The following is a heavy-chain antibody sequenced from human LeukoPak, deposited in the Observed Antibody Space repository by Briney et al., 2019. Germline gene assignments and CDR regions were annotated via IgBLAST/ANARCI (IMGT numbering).Heavy chain of an antibody. D-gene: IGHD1-26*01. CDR1: GGSISSHH. Sequence: SETLSLTCTVSGGSISSHHWNWIRQPPGKGLEYVGNIHGGGSTNYNPSLKSRVTISVDTSKNQFSLKLSSVTAADTAVYYCAREDGVGAFFDYWGQGTLVTVSS. CDR3: AREDGVGAFFDY. V-gene: IGHV4-59*11. CDR2: IHGGGST. J-gene: IGHJ4*02.